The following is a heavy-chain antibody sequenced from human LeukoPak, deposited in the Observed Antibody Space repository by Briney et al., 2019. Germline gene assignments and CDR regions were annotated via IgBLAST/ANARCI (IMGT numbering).Heavy chain of an antibody. J-gene: IGHJ5*02. Sequence: PSETLSLTCTVSGGSISSYYWSWIRQPAGKGLEWIGRIYTSGSTNYNPSLKSRVTMSVDTSKNQFSLKLSSVTAADTAVYYCARGLAVAGTPNWFDPWGQGTLVTVSS. D-gene: IGHD6-19*01. CDR1: GGSISSYY. V-gene: IGHV4-4*07. CDR2: IYTSGST. CDR3: ARGLAVAGTPNWFDP.